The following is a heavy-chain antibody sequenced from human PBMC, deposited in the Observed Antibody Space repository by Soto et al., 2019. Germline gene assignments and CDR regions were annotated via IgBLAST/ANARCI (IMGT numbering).Heavy chain of an antibody. CDR1: GFTFSSYT. CDR3: TRGSDIVVVPTAMGNDY. V-gene: IGHV3-21*01. Sequence: GGSLRLSCAASGFTFSSYTMNWVRQAPGKGLEWVSSISSSSSYIYYADSVKGRFTIARDNAKNSRYLQMNSLRAEDTAVYYGTRGSDIVVVPTAMGNDYWGQGTLVTVSS. D-gene: IGHD2-2*01. J-gene: IGHJ4*02. CDR2: ISSSSSYI.